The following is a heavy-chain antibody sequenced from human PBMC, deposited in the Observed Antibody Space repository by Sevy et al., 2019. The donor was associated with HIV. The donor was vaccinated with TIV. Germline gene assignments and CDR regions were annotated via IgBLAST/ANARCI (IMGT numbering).Heavy chain of an antibody. J-gene: IGHJ6*02. CDR3: ARAGGSTDWGIDV. D-gene: IGHD2-2*01. Sequence: SETLSLTCTVSGGSISSYYWKWIRQPPGKGLEWIGYMDYSGSSSYNPSLKGRVSISLDTSKNHFSLKLTSVTAADTAVYYCARAGGSTDWGIDVWGQGTTVTVSS. CDR1: GGSISSYY. CDR2: MDYSGSS. V-gene: IGHV4-59*01.